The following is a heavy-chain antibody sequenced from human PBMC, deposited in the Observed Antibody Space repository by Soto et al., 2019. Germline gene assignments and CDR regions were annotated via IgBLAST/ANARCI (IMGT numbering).Heavy chain of an antibody. CDR3: AATLYDSSGYYYVGAFDI. Sequence: QVQLVQSGAEVKKPGASVKVSCKASGYTFTSYGISWVRQAPGQGLEWMGWISAYNGNTNYAQKLQGRVNMTTDTSTSTAYMELRSLRSDDTAVYYCAATLYDSSGYYYVGAFDIWGQGTMVTVSS. D-gene: IGHD3-22*01. CDR1: GYTFTSYG. J-gene: IGHJ3*02. V-gene: IGHV1-18*01. CDR2: ISAYNGNT.